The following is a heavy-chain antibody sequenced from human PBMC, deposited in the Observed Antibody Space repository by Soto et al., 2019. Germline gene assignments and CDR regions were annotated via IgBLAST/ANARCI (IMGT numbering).Heavy chain of an antibody. V-gene: IGHV3-30-3*01. D-gene: IGHD2-21*02. J-gene: IGHJ4*02. Sequence: QVQLVESGGGVVQPGRSLRLSCAASGFTFSSYAMHWDRQAPGKGLEWVAVISYDGSNKYYADSVKGRFTISRDNSKNTLYLQMNSLRAEDTAVYYCARGRIVVVTAIGFDYWGQGTLVTVSS. CDR1: GFTFSSYA. CDR3: ARGRIVVVTAIGFDY. CDR2: ISYDGSNK.